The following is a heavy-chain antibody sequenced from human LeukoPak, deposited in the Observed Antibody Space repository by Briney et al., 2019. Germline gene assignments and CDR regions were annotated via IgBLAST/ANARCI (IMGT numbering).Heavy chain of an antibody. CDR2: IWYDGSNK. Sequence: GGSLRLSCAASGFTFSDYGMHWVRQAPGKGLEWVAVIWYDGSNKYYADSVEGRFTVSRDNSKYTVNLQMNSLRAGDTAVYYCARGGIAVAVYWGQGTLVTVSS. D-gene: IGHD6-19*01. CDR3: ARGGIAVAVY. CDR1: GFTFSDYG. V-gene: IGHV3-33*01. J-gene: IGHJ4*02.